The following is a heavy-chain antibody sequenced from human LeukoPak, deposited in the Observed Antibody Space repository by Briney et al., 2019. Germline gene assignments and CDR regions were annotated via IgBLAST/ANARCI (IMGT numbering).Heavy chain of an antibody. J-gene: IGHJ4*02. CDR1: GGSISSYY. Sequence: PSETLSLTCTVSGGSISSYYWSWIRQPPGKGLEWIGYIYYSGSTNYNPSLKSRVTISVDTSKNQFSLKLSSVTAADTAVYYCARASRGSGGSYYFDYWGQGTLVTVSS. CDR3: ARASRGSGGSYYFDY. D-gene: IGHD2-15*01. V-gene: IGHV4-59*12. CDR2: IYYSGST.